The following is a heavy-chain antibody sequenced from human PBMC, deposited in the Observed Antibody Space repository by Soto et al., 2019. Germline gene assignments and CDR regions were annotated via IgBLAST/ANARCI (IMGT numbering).Heavy chain of an antibody. J-gene: IGHJ6*02. V-gene: IGHV4-39*07. CDR2: IYYSGST. CDR1: GGSISSSSYY. Sequence: SETLSLTCTFSGGSISSSSYYWGWIRQPPGKGLEWIGSIYYSGSTNYNPSLKSRVTISVDTSKNQFSLKLSSVTAADTAVYYCARDRRITIFGVDTYYYYGMDVWGQGTTVTVSS. CDR3: ARDRRITIFGVDTYYYYGMDV. D-gene: IGHD3-3*01.